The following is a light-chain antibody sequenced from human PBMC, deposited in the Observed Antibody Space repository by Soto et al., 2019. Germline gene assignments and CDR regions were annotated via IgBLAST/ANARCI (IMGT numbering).Light chain of an antibody. CDR1: GSDVGGYDY. CDR3: SSFSSTSTII. V-gene: IGLV2-14*01. Sequence: QSALTQPASVSGSPGQSITISCTGTGSDVGGYDYVSWYQHHPGKAPKVMIYEVTNRPSGVSNRFSGSKSGNTAYLTISGLQAEDEADYYCSSFSSTSTIIFGGGTKLTVL. J-gene: IGLJ2*01. CDR2: EVT.